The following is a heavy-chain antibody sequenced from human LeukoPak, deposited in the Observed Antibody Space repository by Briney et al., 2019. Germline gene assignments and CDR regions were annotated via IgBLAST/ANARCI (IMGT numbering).Heavy chain of an antibody. J-gene: IGHJ4*02. CDR1: GFTFSSYE. CDR3: ARDLYYYGSGSYVPGLPDY. D-gene: IGHD3-10*01. CDR2: ISSSGTTI. V-gene: IGHV3-48*03. Sequence: PGGSLRLSCAASGFTFSSYEMNWVRQAPGKGLEWLSYISSSGTTIYYADSVKGRFTISKDNAKKSLYLQMNSLRVEDTAVYYCARDLYYYGSGSYVPGLPDYWGQGTLVTVSP.